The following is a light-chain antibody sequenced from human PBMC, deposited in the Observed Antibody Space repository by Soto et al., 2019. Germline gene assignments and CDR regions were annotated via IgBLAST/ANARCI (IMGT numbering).Light chain of an antibody. CDR1: SSDFGGYNY. CDR2: HVS. J-gene: IGLJ1*01. V-gene: IGLV2-14*03. CDR3: TSFTSDNLYV. Sequence: QPVLTQPASVSGSPGQSITISCTGTSSDFGGYNYVSWYQQYPGKVPKLLIYHVSNRPSGVSNRFSGSKSGNTASLTISGLQAEDGADYFCTSFTSDNLYVFGTGTKVTVL.